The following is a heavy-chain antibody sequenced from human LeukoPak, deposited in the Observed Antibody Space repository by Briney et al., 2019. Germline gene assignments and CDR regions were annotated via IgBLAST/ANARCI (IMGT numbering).Heavy chain of an antibody. V-gene: IGHV3-33*06. CDR2: IWYDGSNK. Sequence: GGSLRLSCAASGFTFSSYGMHWVRQAPGKGLEWVAVIWYDGSNKYYADSVKGRFTISRDNSKNTLYLQMNSLRAEDTAVYYCAKGGSLTIFGVVIIKVPYYYYGMGVWGQGTTVTVSS. D-gene: IGHD3-3*01. CDR1: GFTFSSYG. CDR3: AKGGSLTIFGVVIIKVPYYYYGMGV. J-gene: IGHJ6*02.